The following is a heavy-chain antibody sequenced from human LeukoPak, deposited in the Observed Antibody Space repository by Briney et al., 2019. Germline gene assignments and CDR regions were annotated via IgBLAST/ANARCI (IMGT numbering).Heavy chain of an antibody. CDR3: ARDYYSYSRGSWAFDI. D-gene: IGHD3-22*01. CDR1: AFTFSSYW. V-gene: IGHV3-7*03. J-gene: IGHJ3*02. Sequence: PGGSLRLPCAASAFTFSSYWMSWVHQAPGNGLEWVANIDQDGSEKYYVESMKGRITISRDTAKNSLYLQMNSLRAEDTAVYYCARDYYSYSRGSWAFDIWGQGTMVTVSS. CDR2: IDQDGSEK.